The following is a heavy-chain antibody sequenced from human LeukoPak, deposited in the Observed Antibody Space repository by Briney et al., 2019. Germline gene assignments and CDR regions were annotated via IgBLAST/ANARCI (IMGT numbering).Heavy chain of an antibody. D-gene: IGHD5-24*01. J-gene: IGHJ4*02. CDR1: GGTFSNYA. V-gene: IGHV1-69*13. CDR2: IIPIFGTA. CDR3: ARDLSGIPDGYRYFDY. Sequence: GASVKVSCKASGGTFSNYAITWVRQAPGQGLEWMGGIIPIFGTANYAQKFQGRVTITADESTSTAYVELSSLRSEDTAVYYCARDLSGIPDGYRYFDYWGQGTLVTVSS.